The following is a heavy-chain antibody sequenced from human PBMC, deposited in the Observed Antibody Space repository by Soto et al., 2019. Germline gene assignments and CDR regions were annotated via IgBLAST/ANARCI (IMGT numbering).Heavy chain of an antibody. CDR2: IYYCQST. CDR3: ARDRGVYLPYYYYGMDV. J-gene: IGHJ6*02. D-gene: IGHD3-10*01. V-gene: IGHV4-59*01. CDR1: GGSISSYY. Sequence: PSETLSLTCTVSGGSISSYYCRWIRHPPGKGLEWIGYIYYCQSTTYNPSIKSRVTISVDPSKNQFSLKLSSVTAADTAVYYCARDRGVYLPYYYYGMDVWGQGTTVTVSS.